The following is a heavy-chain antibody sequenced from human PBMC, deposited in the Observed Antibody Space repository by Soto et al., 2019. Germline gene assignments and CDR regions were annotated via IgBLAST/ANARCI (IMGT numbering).Heavy chain of an antibody. CDR2: ISHSGST. J-gene: IGHJ4*02. CDR1: GGSFSGYY. CDR3: ARNWGFDY. V-gene: IGHV4-34*01. D-gene: IGHD3-16*01. Sequence: SETLSLTCAVYGGSFSGYYWSWIRQPPGKGLEWIGEISHSGSTNYNPSLKSRVTISVDTSKTQFSLKLSSVTAADTAVYYCARNWGFDYWGQGTLVTVSS.